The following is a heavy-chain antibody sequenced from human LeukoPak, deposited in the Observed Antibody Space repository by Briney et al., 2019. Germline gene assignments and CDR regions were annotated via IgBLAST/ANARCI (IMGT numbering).Heavy chain of an antibody. CDR3: ASPAGVVENAFDI. J-gene: IGHJ3*02. D-gene: IGHD7-27*01. CDR1: GFTFSSYW. Sequence: GGSLRLSCAASGFTFSSYWMSWVRQAPGKGLEWVANIKQDGSEKYYVDSVKGRFTISRDNAKNSLYLQMNSLRAEDTAVYYCASPAGVVENAFDIWGQGTMVTVSS. CDR2: IKQDGSEK. V-gene: IGHV3-7*03.